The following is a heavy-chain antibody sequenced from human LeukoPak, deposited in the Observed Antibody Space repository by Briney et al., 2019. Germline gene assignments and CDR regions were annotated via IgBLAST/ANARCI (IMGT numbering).Heavy chain of an antibody. J-gene: IGHJ4*02. Sequence: GESLKISCKGSGYTFPDYSISWVRQMPGKGLEWMGKIDPSDSYTNYRPSFQGHVTISADKSISTAYLQWSSLEASDTAMYYCARHASYSSSPYYFDNWGQGTLVTVSS. CDR2: IDPSDSYT. CDR1: GYTFPDYS. V-gene: IGHV5-10-1*01. CDR3: ARHASYSSSPYYFDN. D-gene: IGHD6-6*01.